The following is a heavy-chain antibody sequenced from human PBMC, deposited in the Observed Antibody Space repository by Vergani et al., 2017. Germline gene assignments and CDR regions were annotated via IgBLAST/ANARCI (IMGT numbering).Heavy chain of an antibody. Sequence: DVHLAESGGGFFQPGGSLRLSCSASGFSFNSYWTHWVRHVPGKGLLWVSRIKSDGSITAYADSVKGRFTISRDNAQNTLYLQMNSLRVEDTGVYYCARARCIETCYMSNWLDSWGQGTLVSVSS. D-gene: IGHD3-9*01. J-gene: IGHJ5*01. CDR3: ARARCIETCYMSNWLDS. CDR1: GFSFNSYW. V-gene: IGHV3-74*03. CDR2: IKSDGSIT.